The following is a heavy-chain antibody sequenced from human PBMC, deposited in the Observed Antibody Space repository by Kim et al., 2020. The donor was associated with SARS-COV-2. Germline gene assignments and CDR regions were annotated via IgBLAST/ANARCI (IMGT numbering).Heavy chain of an antibody. D-gene: IGHD3-3*01. CDR3: ARHLSPGWSGYITYYYYGMDV. Sequence: SETLSLTCTVSGGSISSSSYYWGWIRQPPGKGLEWIGSIYYSGSTYYNPSLKSRVTISVDTSKNQFSLKLSSVTAADTAVYYCARHLSPGWSGYITYYYYGMDVWGQGTTVTVSS. V-gene: IGHV4-39*01. CDR2: IYYSGST. J-gene: IGHJ6*02. CDR1: GGSISSSSYY.